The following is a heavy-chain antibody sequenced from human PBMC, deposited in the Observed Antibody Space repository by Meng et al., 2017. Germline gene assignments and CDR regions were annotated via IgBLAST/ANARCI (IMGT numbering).Heavy chain of an antibody. CDR3: ASMGY. V-gene: IGHV3-30*01. J-gene: IGHJ4*02. Sequence: QVRLVESGGGVVQPGRSLRLSCAASGFTFSSYAMHWVRQAPGKGLEWVAVISYDGSNKYYADSVKGRFTISRDNSKNTRYLQMNSLRAEDTAVYYCASMGYWGQGTLVTVSS. D-gene: IGHD3-10*01. CDR1: GFTFSSYA. CDR2: ISYDGSNK.